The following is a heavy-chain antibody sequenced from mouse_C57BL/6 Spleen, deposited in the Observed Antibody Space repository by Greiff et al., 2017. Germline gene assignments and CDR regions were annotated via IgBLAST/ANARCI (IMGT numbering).Heavy chain of an antibody. Sequence: LQESGPGLVKPGASVKISCKASGYSFTDYNMNWVKQSNGKSLEWIGVINPNYGTTSYNQKIKGKATLTVDQSSSTANMQRNSQTSEDSAVYYGERRRVEKPVFDVWGTGTTVTVSS. CDR2: INPNYGTT. J-gene: IGHJ1*03. V-gene: IGHV1-39*01. CDR3: ERRRVEKPVFDV. CDR1: GYSFTDYN.